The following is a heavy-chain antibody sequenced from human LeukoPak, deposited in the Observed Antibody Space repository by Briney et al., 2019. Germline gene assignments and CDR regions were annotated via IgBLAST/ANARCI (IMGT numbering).Heavy chain of an antibody. CDR3: ARVVITFDGVIHQENFDY. V-gene: IGHV4-30-4*08. CDR1: GGSISGCDYY. CDR2: IYYSGNT. D-gene: IGHD3-16*02. Sequence: PSQTLSLTCTVSGGSISGCDYYWSWLPQPPGKGLVWIGNIYYSGNTYYNPTLKSRVTISVYTSQNTFSLTPMSVTAADTAVNYCARVVITFDGVIHQENFDYWGQGTLVTVSS. J-gene: IGHJ4*02.